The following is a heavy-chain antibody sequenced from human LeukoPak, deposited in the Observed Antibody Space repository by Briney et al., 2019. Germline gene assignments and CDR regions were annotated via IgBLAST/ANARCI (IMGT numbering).Heavy chain of an antibody. V-gene: IGHV3-7*01. CDR3: ARDLYAYDFWSGYYLRGDY. J-gene: IGHJ4*02. Sequence: GGSLRLSCAASGFTFSSYWMSWVRQAPGKGLEWVANIKQDGSEKYYVDSVKGRFTISRDNAKNSLYLQMNSLRAEDTAVYYCARDLYAYDFWSGYYLRGDYWGQGTLVTVSS. CDR1: GFTFSSYW. CDR2: IKQDGSEK. D-gene: IGHD3-3*01.